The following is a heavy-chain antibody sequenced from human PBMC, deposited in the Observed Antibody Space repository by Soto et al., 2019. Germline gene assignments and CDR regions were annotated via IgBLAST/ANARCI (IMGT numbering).Heavy chain of an antibody. Sequence: EVQLVESGGGLVQPGGSLRLSCAASGFTVSNNYMRWVRQAPGKGLEWVSLIYSGGATYYADSVKGRFPISRDNSKIPLYLQKNILRAEDTAVYYCARDGTYNWVGGQGILVTVSS. CDR3: ARDGTYNWV. V-gene: IGHV3-66*01. CDR1: GFTVSNNY. CDR2: IYSGGAT. D-gene: IGHD1-1*01. J-gene: IGHJ4*02.